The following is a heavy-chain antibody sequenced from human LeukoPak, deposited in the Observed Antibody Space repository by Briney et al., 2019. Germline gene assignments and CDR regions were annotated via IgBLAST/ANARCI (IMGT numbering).Heavy chain of an antibody. CDR2: IYTSGST. Sequence: KASETLSLTCTVSGGSIGSGSYYWSWIRQPAGKGLEWIGRIYTSGSTNYNPSLKSRVTISVDTSKNQFSLKLSSVTAADTAVYYCARLCLGYCSSTSLSTGGFDYWGQGTLVTVSS. CDR1: GGSIGSGSYY. J-gene: IGHJ4*02. V-gene: IGHV4-61*02. D-gene: IGHD2-2*01. CDR3: ARLCLGYCSSTSLSTGGFDY.